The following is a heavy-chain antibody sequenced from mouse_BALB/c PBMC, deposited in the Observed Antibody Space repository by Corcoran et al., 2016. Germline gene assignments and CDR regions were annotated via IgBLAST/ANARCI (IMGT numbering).Heavy chain of an antibody. V-gene: IGHV1-26*01. J-gene: IGHJ2*01. CDR3: ARYYGSSYDY. CDR1: GYSFTGYY. D-gene: IGHD1-1*01. CDR2: INPYNGAT. Sequence: EVQLQQSGPELVKPGASVKISCKASGYSFTGYYMHWVKQSHVKSLEWIGRINPYNGATSYNQNFKDKACLTVDKSSSTAYMELHSLTSEDSAVYYCARYYGSSYDYWGQGTTLTVSS.